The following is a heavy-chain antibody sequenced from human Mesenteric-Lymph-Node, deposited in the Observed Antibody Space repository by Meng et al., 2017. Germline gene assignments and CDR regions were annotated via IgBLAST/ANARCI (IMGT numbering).Heavy chain of an antibody. D-gene: IGHD3-10*01. J-gene: IGHJ4*02. CDR1: GGSFSGYY. Sequence: QVQLRQGGAGLLKPSETLSLTCAVYGGSFSGYYWSWIRQPPGKGLEWIGEINHSGSTNYNPSLKSRVTISVDTSKNQFSLKLSSVTAADTAVYYCARLNYYAVEDYWGQGTLVTVSS. CDR2: INHSGST. CDR3: ARLNYYAVEDY. V-gene: IGHV4-34*01.